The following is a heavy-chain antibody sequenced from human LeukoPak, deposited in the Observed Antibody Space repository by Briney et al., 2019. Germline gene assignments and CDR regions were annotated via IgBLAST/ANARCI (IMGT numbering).Heavy chain of an antibody. V-gene: IGHV4-34*01. CDR2: IYHSGST. CDR1: GGSFSGYY. J-gene: IGHJ5*02. CDR3: ARDPSSHWVGWFDP. D-gene: IGHD7-27*01. Sequence: SETLSLTCAVYGGSFSGYYWSWIRQPPGKGLEWIGYIYHSGSTYYNPSLKSRVTISVDRSKNQFSLRLSSVTAADTAVYYCARDPSSHWVGWFDPWGQGTLVTVSS.